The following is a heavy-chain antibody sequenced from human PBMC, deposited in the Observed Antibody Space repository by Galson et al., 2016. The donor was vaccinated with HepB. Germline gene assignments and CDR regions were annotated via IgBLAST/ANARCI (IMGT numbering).Heavy chain of an antibody. J-gene: IGHJ4*02. CDR1: GFTVSSNY. CDR3: ARDHRGIAAAGTGGY. D-gene: IGHD6-13*01. V-gene: IGHV3-66*02. CDR2: IYTGGTT. Sequence: SLRLSCAASGFTVSSNYMSWVRQAPGKGLEWVSVIYTGGTTYYADSVQGRFSISRDHSKNTLFLQMNSLRPEDTAVYYCARDHRGIAAAGTGGYWGQGTLVTVSS.